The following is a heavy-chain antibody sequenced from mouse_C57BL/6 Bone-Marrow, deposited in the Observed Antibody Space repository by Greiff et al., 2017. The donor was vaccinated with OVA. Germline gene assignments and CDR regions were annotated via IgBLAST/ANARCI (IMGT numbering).Heavy chain of an antibody. CDR3: ARAYGFPFAY. J-gene: IGHJ3*01. V-gene: IGHV5-17*01. D-gene: IGHD2-2*01. CDR2: ISSGSSTI. CDR1: GFTFSDYG. Sequence: EVKLQESGGGLVKPGGSLKLSCAASGFTFSDYGMHWVRQAPEKGLEWVAYISSGSSTIYYADTVKGRFTISRDNAKNTLFLQMTSLRSEDTAMYYCARAYGFPFAYWGQGTLVTVSA.